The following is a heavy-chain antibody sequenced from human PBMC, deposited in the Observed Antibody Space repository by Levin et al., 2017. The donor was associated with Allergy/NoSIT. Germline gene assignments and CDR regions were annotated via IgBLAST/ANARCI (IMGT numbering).Heavy chain of an antibody. CDR1: GFTFSTYG. D-gene: IGHD3-10*01. Sequence: PGGSLRLSCAASGFTFSTYGMHWVRQAPGKGLEWVADIWSDASNKYYADSVKGRFTISRDNSKNTLYLQMNSLRVEDTAVYYCARDELELGNALDIWGQGTMVTVSS. V-gene: IGHV3-33*01. J-gene: IGHJ3*02. CDR3: ARDELELGNALDI. CDR2: IWSDASNK.